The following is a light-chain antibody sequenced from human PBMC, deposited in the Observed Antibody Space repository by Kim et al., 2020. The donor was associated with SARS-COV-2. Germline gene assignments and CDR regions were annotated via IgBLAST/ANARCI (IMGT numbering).Light chain of an antibody. CDR3: QAWDSGTAGV. V-gene: IGLV3-1*01. Sequence: SYELTQSPSVSVSPGQTASITCSGDKLDDKYVAWYQQKPGQSPVLIIYQDAKRPSGIPERFSGSNSGSTATLTISGTQALDEADYYCQAWDSGTAGVFGGGTQLTVL. J-gene: IGLJ3*02. CDR1: KLDDKY. CDR2: QDA.